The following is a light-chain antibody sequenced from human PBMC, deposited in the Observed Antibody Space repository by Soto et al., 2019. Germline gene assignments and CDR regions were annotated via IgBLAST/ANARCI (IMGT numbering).Light chain of an antibody. CDR3: SSFTTSSTYV. Sequence: QSVLTQPASVSGSPGQSIAISCTGTSSDVGLCNYVSWYQQHPDKVPKLIIYDVTNRPSGVSDRFSGSKSGNTASLTISGLQADDEADYYCSSFTTSSTYVFGTGTKVTVL. V-gene: IGLV2-14*01. CDR2: DVT. J-gene: IGLJ1*01. CDR1: SSDVGLCNY.